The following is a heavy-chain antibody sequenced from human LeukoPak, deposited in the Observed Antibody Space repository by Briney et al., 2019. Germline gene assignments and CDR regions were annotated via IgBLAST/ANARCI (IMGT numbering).Heavy chain of an antibody. Sequence: PGGSLRLSCAASGFIFSSYGMYWVRQAPGKGLEWVAYIRYDGSSKYYADSVKGRFAISRDNSKSTLFLQMNSLRAEDTTVYYCAKGGDLSTYYFDYWGQGTLVTVSS. V-gene: IGHV3-30*02. CDR2: IRYDGSSK. J-gene: IGHJ4*02. CDR1: GFIFSSYG. D-gene: IGHD3-16*02. CDR3: AKGGDLSTYYFDY.